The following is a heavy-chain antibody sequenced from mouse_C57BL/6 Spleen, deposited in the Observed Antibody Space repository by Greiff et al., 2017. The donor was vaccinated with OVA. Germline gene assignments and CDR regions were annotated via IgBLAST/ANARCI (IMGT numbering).Heavy chain of an antibody. CDR3: ARRSYLDY. CDR2: ISDGGSYT. Sequence: EVMLVESGGGLVKPGGSLKLSCAASGFTFSSYAMSWVRQTPEKRLEWVATISDGGSYTYYPDNVKGRFTISRDNAKNNLYLQMSHLKSEDTAMYYCARRSYLDYWGQGTTLTVSS. V-gene: IGHV5-4*03. J-gene: IGHJ2*01. CDR1: GFTFSSYA.